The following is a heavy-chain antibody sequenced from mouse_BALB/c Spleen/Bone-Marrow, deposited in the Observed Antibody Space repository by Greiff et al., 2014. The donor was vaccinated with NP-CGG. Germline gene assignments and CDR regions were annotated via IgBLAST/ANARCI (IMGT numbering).Heavy chain of an antibody. CDR1: GFTFNAYA. Sequence: EVKLLESGGGLVQPKGSLKLSCAASGFTFNAYAMHWVCQAPGKGLEWVARIRSKSNNYATYYADSVKDRFTISRDDSQSMLYRQMNNLKTEDTARNYWVREGPGTCLAYWGQGTLVTVSA. J-gene: IGHJ3*01. V-gene: IGHV10-3*03. CDR2: IRSKSNNYAT. CDR3: VREGPGTCLAY. D-gene: IGHD3-3*01.